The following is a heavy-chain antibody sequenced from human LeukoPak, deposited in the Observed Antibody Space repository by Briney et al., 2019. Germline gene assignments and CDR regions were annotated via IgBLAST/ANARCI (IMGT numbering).Heavy chain of an antibody. V-gene: IGHV4-59*12. CDR1: GGSISSYY. CDR3: ARAVGDSPFDY. D-gene: IGHD1-26*01. J-gene: IGHJ4*02. Sequence: SETLSLTCTVSGGSISSYYWSWIRQPPGKGLEWIGYIYHSGSTYYNPSLKSRVTISVDRSKNQFSLKLSSVTAADTAVYYCARAVGDSPFDYWGQGTLVTVSS. CDR2: IYHSGST.